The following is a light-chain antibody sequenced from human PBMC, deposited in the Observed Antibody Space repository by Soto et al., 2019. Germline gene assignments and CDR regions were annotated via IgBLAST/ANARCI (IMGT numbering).Light chain of an antibody. CDR2: LGS. CDR3: MQALQTPLT. CDR1: QSLLHSNGYNY. Sequence: EIVMTQSPLSLPVIPGEPASISCRSSQSLLHSNGYNYVDWYLQQPGQSPKLLIYLGSNRASGVPDRFSGSRSGTDFTLKINRLEAEDVGVYYCMQALQTPLTFGGGTKVEIK. V-gene: IGKV2-28*01. J-gene: IGKJ4*01.